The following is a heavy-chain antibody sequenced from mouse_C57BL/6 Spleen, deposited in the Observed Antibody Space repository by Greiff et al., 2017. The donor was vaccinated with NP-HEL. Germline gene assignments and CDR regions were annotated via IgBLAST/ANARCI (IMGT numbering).Heavy chain of an antibody. CDR3: ARGYYDYDWFAY. CDR2: IYPGSGNT. D-gene: IGHD2-4*01. CDR1: GYTFTDYY. J-gene: IGHJ3*01. V-gene: IGHV1-76*01. Sequence: VKLMESGAELVRPGASVKLSCKASGYTFTDYYINWVKQRPGQGLEWIARIYPGSGNTYYHEKFKGKATLTAEKSSSTAYMQLSSLTSEDSAVYFCARGYYDYDWFAYWGQGTLVTVSA.